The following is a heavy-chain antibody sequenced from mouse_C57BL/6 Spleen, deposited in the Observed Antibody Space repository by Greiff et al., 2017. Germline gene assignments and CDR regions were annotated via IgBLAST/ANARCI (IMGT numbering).Heavy chain of an antibody. CDR1: GYTFTSYW. J-gene: IGHJ4*01. CDR3: ARSTGTGAMDD. D-gene: IGHD4-1*01. Sequence: QVQLQQSGAELVRPGSSVKLSCKASGYTFTSYWMDWVKQRPGQGLEWIGNIYPSDSGTHYNQKFKDKATLTVDNSASTAYMQLSSLTSEDSAVYYCARSTGTGAMDDWGQGTSVTVSS. CDR2: IYPSDSGT. V-gene: IGHV1-61*01.